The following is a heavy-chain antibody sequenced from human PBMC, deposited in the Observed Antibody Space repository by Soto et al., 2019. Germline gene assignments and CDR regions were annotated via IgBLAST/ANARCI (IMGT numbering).Heavy chain of an antibody. CDR3: AKLSAYGSGWYWFDP. Sequence: LRLSCAASGFTFSSYAMSWVRQAPGKGLEWVSAISGGGGSTYYADSVKGRFTISRDNSKNTLYLQMNSLRAEDTAVYYCAKLSAYGSGWYWFDPWGQGALVIVSS. D-gene: IGHD6-19*01. CDR2: ISGGGGST. CDR1: GFTFSSYA. V-gene: IGHV3-23*01. J-gene: IGHJ5*02.